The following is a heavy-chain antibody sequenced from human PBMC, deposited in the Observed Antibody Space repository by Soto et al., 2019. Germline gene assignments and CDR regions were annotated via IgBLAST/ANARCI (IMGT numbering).Heavy chain of an antibody. D-gene: IGHD3-10*01. CDR2: VSGRGDST. V-gene: IGHV3-23*01. CDR1: GFTFNNFG. J-gene: IGHJ4*02. CDR3: ASASRAGDY. Sequence: EVQLLESGGGLVQPGGSLRLSCAASGFTFNNFGMTWVRQAPGKGLEWISGVSGRGDSTHYADSVKGRFTISRDNSRYTLYLQMNSLRAEDTAVYYCASASRAGDYWGQGTLVTVSS.